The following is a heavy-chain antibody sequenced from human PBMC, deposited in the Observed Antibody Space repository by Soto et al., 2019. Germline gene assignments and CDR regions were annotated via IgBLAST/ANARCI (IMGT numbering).Heavy chain of an antibody. CDR3: AKAWLVTTYYYYYSMDV. CDR1: GFTFSSYA. J-gene: IGHJ6*03. V-gene: IGHV3-23*01. Sequence: EVQVLESGGGLVQPGGSLRLSCEASGFTFSSYAMSWVRQAPGKGLEWVSAISGSGDAAYYADSVKGRFTISRDNSKNTVYVQMNSLRAEDTAVYYCAKAWLVTTYYYYYSMDVWGKGTTVTVSS. CDR2: ISGSGDAA. D-gene: IGHD4-4*01.